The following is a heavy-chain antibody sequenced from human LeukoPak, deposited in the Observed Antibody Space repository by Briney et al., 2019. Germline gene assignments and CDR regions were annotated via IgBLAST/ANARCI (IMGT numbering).Heavy chain of an antibody. CDR1: GYSISSGYY. D-gene: IGHD4-23*01. Sequence: SETLSLTCAVSGYSISSGYYWGWIRQPPGKGLEWIGNIYHSGSTYYNPSLKSRVTISVDTSKNQFSLKLSSVTAADIAVYYCARVVGTSRWVDYWGQGTLVTVSS. CDR3: ARVVGTSRWVDY. J-gene: IGHJ4*02. CDR2: IYHSGST. V-gene: IGHV4-38-2*01.